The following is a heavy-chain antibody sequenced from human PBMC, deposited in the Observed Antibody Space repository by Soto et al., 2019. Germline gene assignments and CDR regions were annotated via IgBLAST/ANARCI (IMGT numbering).Heavy chain of an antibody. CDR1: GYSFTSYW. Sequence: GESLKISCKGSGYSFTSYWIGWVRQMPGKGLEWMGIIYPGDSDTRYSPSFQGQVTISADKSISTAYLQWSSLEASDTAMYYCARQRQVPRYYYYGMDVWGQGTTVTVSS. J-gene: IGHJ6*02. V-gene: IGHV5-51*01. CDR3: ARQRQVPRYYYYGMDV. CDR2: IYPGDSDT.